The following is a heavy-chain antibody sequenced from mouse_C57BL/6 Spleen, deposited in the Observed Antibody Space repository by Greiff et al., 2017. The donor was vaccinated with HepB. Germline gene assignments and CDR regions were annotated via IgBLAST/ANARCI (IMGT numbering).Heavy chain of an antibody. J-gene: IGHJ4*01. V-gene: IGHV5-6*01. D-gene: IGHD2-1*01. CDR1: GFTFSSYG. CDR2: ISSGGSYT. Sequence: EVQLVESGGDLVKPGGSLKLSCAASGFTFSSYGMSWVRQTPDKRLEWVATISSGGSYTYYPDSVKGRFTISRDNAKNTLYLQMSSLKSEDTAMYYCARLYGNSYAMDYWGQGTSVTVSS. CDR3: ARLYGNSYAMDY.